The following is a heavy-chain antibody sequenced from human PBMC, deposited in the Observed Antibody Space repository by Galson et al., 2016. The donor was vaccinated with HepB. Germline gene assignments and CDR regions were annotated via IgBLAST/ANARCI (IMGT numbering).Heavy chain of an antibody. CDR1: GFTFNSYT. CDR3: AKLGGDSGSPY. CDR2: ITNGGDTT. V-gene: IGHV3-23*01. Sequence: LRLSCAASGFTFNSYTMSWVRQAPGKGLEWVSGITNGGDTTYYADSVRGRFTISRANSKTTLYLQVNSLRADDTAVYYCAKLGGDSGSPYWGHGTLVTVSS. D-gene: IGHD5-12*01. J-gene: IGHJ4*01.